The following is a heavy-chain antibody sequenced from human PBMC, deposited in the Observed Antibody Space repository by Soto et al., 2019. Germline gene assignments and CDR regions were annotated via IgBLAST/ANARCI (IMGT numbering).Heavy chain of an antibody. CDR2: IYYSGST. D-gene: IGHD6-19*01. CDR3: ARLEYSSGWYYFDY. V-gene: IGHV4-39*01. CDR1: GGSISSSSYY. J-gene: IGHJ4*02. Sequence: QLQLQESGPGLVKPSETLSLTCTVSGGSISSSSYYWGWIRQPPGKGLEWIGSIYYSGSTYYNPSLKSRVTISVDTSKNQFSLQLSSVTAADTAVYYCARLEYSSGWYYFDYWGQGTLVTVSS.